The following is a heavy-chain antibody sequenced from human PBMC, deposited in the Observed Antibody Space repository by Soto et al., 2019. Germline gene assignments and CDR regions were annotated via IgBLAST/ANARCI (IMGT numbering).Heavy chain of an antibody. Sequence: PSETLSLSCTVSSGSISYYYWSWIRQPAGKGLEWIGRIYTIGSTNYNPSLKSRVTMSLDTSRNRISLRLTSVTAGDTAVYYCARDEPTAPITVFSDWGQGTLVTVSS. J-gene: IGHJ4*02. CDR2: IYTIGST. CDR1: SGSISYYY. V-gene: IGHV4-4*07. D-gene: IGHD1-20*01. CDR3: ARDEPTAPITVFSD.